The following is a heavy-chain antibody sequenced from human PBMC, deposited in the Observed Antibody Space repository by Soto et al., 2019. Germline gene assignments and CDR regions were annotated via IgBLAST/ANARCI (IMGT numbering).Heavy chain of an antibody. Sequence: EVQLVEFGGGLVQPGGSLRLSCAASGFSFSGYWMSWVRQAPGKGLEWVANIKEDGSEGYYADSVKGRFTISRDNAKNSLYLQMNSLRAEDTAVYYCARWYNWGQGSRVTVSS. J-gene: IGHJ4*02. D-gene: IGHD1-20*01. CDR3: ARWYN. V-gene: IGHV3-7*01. CDR1: GFSFSGYW. CDR2: IKEDGSEG.